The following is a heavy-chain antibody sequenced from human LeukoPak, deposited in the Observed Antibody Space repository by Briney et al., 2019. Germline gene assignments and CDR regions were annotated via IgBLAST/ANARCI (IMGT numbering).Heavy chain of an antibody. CDR2: VTGSEEST. CDR1: GFTINNYA. D-gene: IGHD2-2*01. CDR3: ARGPQLGSRYHQDY. Sequence: GGSLRLSCAASGFTINNYAMTWVRQAPGKGLEWVSTVTGSEESTYYADSVKGRFTISRDKSRSTLYLQMNGLRAEDTAVYYCARGPQLGSRYHQDYWGQGAVVTVSS. J-gene: IGHJ4*02. V-gene: IGHV3-23*01.